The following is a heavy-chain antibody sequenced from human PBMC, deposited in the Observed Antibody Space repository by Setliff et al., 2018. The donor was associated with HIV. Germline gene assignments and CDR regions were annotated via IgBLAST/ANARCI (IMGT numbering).Heavy chain of an antibody. CDR2: NNSDGSST. CDR3: ARPNYYDSSGSFDY. Sequence: PGGSLRLSCAASGFTFSSYWMHWVRQAPGKGRVWVARNNSDGSSTSYAASVKGRFTISRDNAKNSLYLQMNSLRAEDTAVYYCARPNYYDSSGSFDYWGQGTLVTVSS. CDR1: GFTFSSYW. V-gene: IGHV3-74*01. J-gene: IGHJ4*02. D-gene: IGHD3-22*01.